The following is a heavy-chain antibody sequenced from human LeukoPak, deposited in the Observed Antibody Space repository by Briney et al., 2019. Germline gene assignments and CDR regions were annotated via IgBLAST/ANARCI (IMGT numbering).Heavy chain of an antibody. CDR1: GFTFSSYW. J-gene: IGHJ3*02. D-gene: IGHD3-22*01. V-gene: IGHV3-7*01. CDR2: IKQDGSEK. CDR3: ASSTGRLLKGVAAFDI. Sequence: GGSLRLSCAASGFTFSSYWMSWVRQAPGKGLEWVANIKQDGSEKYYVDSVKGRFTISRDNAKNSLYLQMNSLRAEDTAVYYCASSTGRLLKGVAAFDIWGQGTMVTVSS.